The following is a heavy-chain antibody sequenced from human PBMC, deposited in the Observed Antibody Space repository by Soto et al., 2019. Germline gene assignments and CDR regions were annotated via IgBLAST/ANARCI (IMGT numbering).Heavy chain of an antibody. J-gene: IGHJ6*02. V-gene: IGHV3-30-3*01. CDR1: GFTFSSYA. D-gene: IGHD2-15*01. Sequence: QVQLVESGGGVVQPWRSLRLSCAASGFTFSSYAMYWVRQAPGKGLEWVAVISYDGNNKYYADSVKGRFTISRDNSKKTLYLQMNSLRAEDTAVYYCARAGCDGGSCYTLVGIRYGIDVWGQGTTVTVSS. CDR2: ISYDGNNK. CDR3: ARAGCDGGSCYTLVGIRYGIDV.